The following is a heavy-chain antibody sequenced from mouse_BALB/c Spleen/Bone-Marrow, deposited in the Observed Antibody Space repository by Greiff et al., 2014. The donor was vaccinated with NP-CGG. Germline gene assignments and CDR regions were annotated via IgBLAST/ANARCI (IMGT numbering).Heavy chain of an antibody. CDR2: ISRGGSYT. D-gene: IGHD2-3*01. V-gene: IGHV5-9-2*01. CDR3: AKQDGLDY. CDR1: GFTFSNYS. Sequence: DVKLVESGGGLVKPGGSLKLSCAASGFTFSNYSMYWVRQTPEKRLEWVAIISRGGSYTYYPASVQGRFTISRDNAKTILYLQMSGLTSEDSVIYCGAKQDGLDYWGQGTTLTVSS. J-gene: IGHJ2*01.